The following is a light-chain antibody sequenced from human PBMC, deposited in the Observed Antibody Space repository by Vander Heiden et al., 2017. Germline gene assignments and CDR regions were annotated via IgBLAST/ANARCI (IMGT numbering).Light chain of an antibody. V-gene: IGLV4-69*01. CDR3: QTWGTGVV. Sequence: QLVLTHSPSASASLGASVKLTCTLSSGHSSYAIAWHQQQPEKGPRYLMKLNSDGSHSKGDGIPDRFSGSSSGAEHYLTISSLQSEDEADYYCQTWGTGVVFGGGTKLTVL. J-gene: IGLJ2*01. CDR1: SGHSSYA. CDR2: LNSDGSH.